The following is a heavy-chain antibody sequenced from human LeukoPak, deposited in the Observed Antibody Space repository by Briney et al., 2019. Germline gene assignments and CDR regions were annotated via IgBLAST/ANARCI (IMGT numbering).Heavy chain of an antibody. CDR3: ARTGETYYRRFDI. CDR2: IKQDGSEK. D-gene: IGHD1-14*01. Sequence: PGRSLRLSCAVSGFTFSSYWMSWVRQAPGKGLEWVANIKQDGSEKYYVDSVKGRFAISRDNAKNSLYLQMNSLRAEDTAVYYCARTGETYYRRFDIWGHGTMVTVSS. CDR1: GFTFSSYW. V-gene: IGHV3-7*01. J-gene: IGHJ3*02.